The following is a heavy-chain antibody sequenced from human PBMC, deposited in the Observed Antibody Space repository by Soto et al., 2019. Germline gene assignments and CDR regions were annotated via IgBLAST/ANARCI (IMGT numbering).Heavy chain of an antibody. Sequence: PAKVSCKVSGHTLADLSSRWVRHAPGRGLEWMGGFDPEGGEAIYAQKWDGRVTVIEDTVTGTAYMELRGLKSDDTAVYYCATPPPLRGARITNINFDFRGQGTPVTVSS. CDR1: GHTLADLS. D-gene: IGHD3-10*01. CDR3: ATPPPLRGARITNINFDF. CDR2: FDPEGGEA. J-gene: IGHJ4*02. V-gene: IGHV1-24*01.